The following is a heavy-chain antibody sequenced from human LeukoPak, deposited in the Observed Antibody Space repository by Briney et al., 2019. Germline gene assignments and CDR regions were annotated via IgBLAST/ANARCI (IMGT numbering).Heavy chain of an antibody. CDR2: IDPSDSYT. Sequence: GESLKISCKGSGYSFTSYWISWVRQMPGKGLEWMGRIDPSDSYTNYSPSFQGHVTISADRSISTAYLQWSSLKASDTAMYYCARREQLEPGFDYWGQGTLVTVSS. J-gene: IGHJ4*02. CDR3: ARREQLEPGFDY. V-gene: IGHV5-10-1*01. CDR1: GYSFTSYW. D-gene: IGHD6-13*01.